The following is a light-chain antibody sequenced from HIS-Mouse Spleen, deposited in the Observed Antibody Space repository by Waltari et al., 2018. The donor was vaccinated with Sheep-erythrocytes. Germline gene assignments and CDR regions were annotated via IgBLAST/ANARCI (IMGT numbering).Light chain of an antibody. CDR2: EAS. CDR1: QDISNY. CDR3: QQYDNLLT. V-gene: IGKV1-33*01. Sequence: DIQMTQSPSSLSASVGDRVTITCQASQDISNYLNWYKQKPGKAPKLLIYEASNLETGVPSRFSGSGSGTDFTFTISSLQPEDIATYYCQQYDNLLTFGGGTKVEIK. J-gene: IGKJ4*01.